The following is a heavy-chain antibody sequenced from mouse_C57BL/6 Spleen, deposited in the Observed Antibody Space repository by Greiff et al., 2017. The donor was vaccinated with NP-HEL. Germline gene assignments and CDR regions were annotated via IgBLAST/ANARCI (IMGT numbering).Heavy chain of an antibody. Sequence: EVQRVESGGGLVKPGGSLKLSCAASGFTFSSYAMSWVRQTPEKRLEWVATISDGGSYTYYPDNVKGRFTISRDNAKNNLYLQMSHLKSEDTAMYYCARGGYGSRDWFAYWGQGTLVTVSA. CDR2: ISDGGSYT. J-gene: IGHJ3*01. D-gene: IGHD1-1*01. V-gene: IGHV5-4*01. CDR1: GFTFSSYA. CDR3: ARGGYGSRDWFAY.